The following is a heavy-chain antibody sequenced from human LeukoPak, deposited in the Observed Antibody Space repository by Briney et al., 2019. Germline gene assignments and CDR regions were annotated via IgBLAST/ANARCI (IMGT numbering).Heavy chain of an antibody. CDR1: GGSFSGYY. J-gene: IGHJ5*02. D-gene: IGHD2-15*01. V-gene: IGHV4-34*01. CDR2: INHSGST. CDR3: ARGVYCSGGSCYSWGVRNWFDP. Sequence: SETLSLTCAVYGGSFSGYYWSWIRQPPGKGLEWIGEINHSGSTNYNPSLKSRVTISVATSKNQFSLKLSSVTAADTAAYYCARGVYCSGGSCYSWGVRNWFDPCGQGTLVTVSS.